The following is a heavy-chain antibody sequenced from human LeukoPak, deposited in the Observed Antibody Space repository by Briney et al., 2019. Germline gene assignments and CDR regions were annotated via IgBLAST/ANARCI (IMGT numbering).Heavy chain of an antibody. Sequence: ASVKVSCKASGYTFTSYGISWVRQAPGQGLEWMGWISAYNGNTNYAQKLQGRVTMTTDTSTSTAYMELRSLRSDDTAVYYCARGVDGGYSYGSYYYYWGQGTLVTVSS. D-gene: IGHD5-18*01. CDR2: ISAYNGNT. CDR3: ARGVDGGYSYGSYYYY. J-gene: IGHJ4*02. CDR1: GYTFTSYG. V-gene: IGHV1-18*01.